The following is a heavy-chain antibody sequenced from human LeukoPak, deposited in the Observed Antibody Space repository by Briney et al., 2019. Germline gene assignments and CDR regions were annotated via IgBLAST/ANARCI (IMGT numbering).Heavy chain of an antibody. V-gene: IGHV3-21*01. J-gene: IGHJ6*03. CDR3: ARVLWSQVGIMSYYYYYMDV. CDR2: ITSDSRYG. Sequence: GGSLRLSCEASGFSFSTYNMNWVRQAPGKGLEWISSITSDSRYGYYADSVKGRFTISRDNAKNSLYLQMNSLRAEDTAVYYCARVLWSQVGIMSYYYYYMDVWGKGTTVTVSS. D-gene: IGHD5-18*01. CDR1: GFSFSTYN.